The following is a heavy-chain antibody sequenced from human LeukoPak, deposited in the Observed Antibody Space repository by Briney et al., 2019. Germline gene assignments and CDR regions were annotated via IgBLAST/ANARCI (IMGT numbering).Heavy chain of an antibody. CDR2: IYSGGST. V-gene: IGHV3-66*01. CDR3: ARGSGWDFDY. D-gene: IGHD6-19*01. CDR1: GFTVSSYY. J-gene: IGHJ4*02. Sequence: GGSLRLSCAASGFTVSSYYMYWVRQAPGKGLEWVSFIYSGGSTYYSDSVKGRFTISRDNSKNTLYLQMNSLRAEDTAVYYCARGSGWDFDYWGQGTLVTVSS.